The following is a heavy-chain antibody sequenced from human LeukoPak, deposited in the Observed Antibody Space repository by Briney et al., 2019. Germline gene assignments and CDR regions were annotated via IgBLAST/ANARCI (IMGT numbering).Heavy chain of an antibody. CDR3: ARGAESSSWYYYYYYMDV. V-gene: IGHV4-59*01. J-gene: IGHJ6*03. CDR2: IYYSGST. CDR1: GGSISSYY. D-gene: IGHD6-13*01. Sequence: PSETLSLTCTVSGGSISSYYWSWIRQPPGKGLEWIGYIYYSGSTNYNPSLKSRVTISVDTSKNQFSLKLSSVTAADTAVYYCARGAESSSWYYYYYYMDVWGKGTTVTISS.